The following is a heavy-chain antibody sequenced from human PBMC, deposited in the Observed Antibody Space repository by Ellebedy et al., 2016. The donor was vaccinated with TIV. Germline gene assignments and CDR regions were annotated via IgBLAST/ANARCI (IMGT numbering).Heavy chain of an antibody. D-gene: IGHD4-17*01. J-gene: IGHJ3*01. Sequence: GESLKISCTASGITFDSHYMTWVRQAPGKGLEWVANIKQDGSEQFYVDSVKGRFIVSRDNSRNSLYLQMNSLTAVDTAVYYCAREATLDYGDTIDDAFDFWGQGTMVTVSS. CDR2: IKQDGSEQ. V-gene: IGHV3-7*01. CDR1: GITFDSHY. CDR3: AREATLDYGDTIDDAFDF.